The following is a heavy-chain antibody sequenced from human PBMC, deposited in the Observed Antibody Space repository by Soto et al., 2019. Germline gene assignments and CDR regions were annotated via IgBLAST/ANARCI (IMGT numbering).Heavy chain of an antibody. CDR2: IWSDGSRT. D-gene: IGHD2-21*02. CDR1: GFTFSNYG. CDR3: ARDDDFQANAFDY. J-gene: IGHJ4*02. Sequence: PGGSLRLSCAPSGFTFSNYGMHWVRQTPGKGLEWVAVIWSDGSRTVYEDSVKGRFTISRDNSENTLFLQMNSLRAEDTGVYYCARDDDFQANAFDYWGQGTLVTSPQ. V-gene: IGHV3-33*01.